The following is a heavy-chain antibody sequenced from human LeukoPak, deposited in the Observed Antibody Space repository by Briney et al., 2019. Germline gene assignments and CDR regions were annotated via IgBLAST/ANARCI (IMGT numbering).Heavy chain of an antibody. J-gene: IGHJ6*03. V-gene: IGHV4-39*07. CDR3: ARTEESGYSYRYFGYYYMDV. Sequence: SETLSLTCTVSGGSISSSSYYWGWIRQPQGKGLEWIGSIYYSGSTYYNPSLKSRVTISVDTSKNQFSLKLSSVTAADTAVYYCARTEESGYSYRYFGYYYMDVWGKGTTVTVSS. D-gene: IGHD5-18*01. CDR2: IYYSGST. CDR1: GGSISSSSYY.